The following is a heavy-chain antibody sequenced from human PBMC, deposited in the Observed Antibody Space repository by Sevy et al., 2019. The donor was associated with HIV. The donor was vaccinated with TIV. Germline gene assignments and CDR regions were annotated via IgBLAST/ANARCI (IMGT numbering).Heavy chain of an antibody. D-gene: IGHD6-6*01. CDR2: ISSSGSTI. J-gene: IGHJ4*02. Sequence: GESLKISCAASGFTFSDYYINWIRQAPGKGLEWVSYISSSGSTIYYTDSVKGRFTISRDNAKNSLYLQMNSLRVEDTVVYYCAREDIADRHFDYWGQGTLVTVSS. V-gene: IGHV3-11*01. CDR1: GFTFSDYY. CDR3: AREDIADRHFDY.